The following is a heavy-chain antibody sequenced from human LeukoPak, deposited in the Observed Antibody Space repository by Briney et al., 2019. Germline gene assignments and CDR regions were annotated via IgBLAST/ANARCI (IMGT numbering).Heavy chain of an antibody. D-gene: IGHD3-22*01. J-gene: IGHJ4*02. CDR1: GYSISSAYY. V-gene: IGHV4-38-2*02. CDR2: IYHSGST. CDR3: ARGGSGYYLYYFDY. Sequence: SETLSLTCTVSGYSISSAYYWGWIRQPPGKGLEWIGSIYHSGSTYYNPSLKSRVTISVDTSKNQFSLKLSSVTAADTAVYYCARGGSGYYLYYFDYWGQGTLVTVSS.